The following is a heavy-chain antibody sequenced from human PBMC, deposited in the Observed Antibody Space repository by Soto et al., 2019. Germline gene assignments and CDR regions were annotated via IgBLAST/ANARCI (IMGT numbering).Heavy chain of an antibody. Sequence: EVQLLESGGGLVQPGGSLRLSCAASGFTFSSYAMSWVRQAPGKGLEWVSVISGSGGSTYYADSVKGRFTISRDNSKNTLYLQMNSLRAEDTAVYYCAKDPHGDYLLNWFDPWGQGILVTVSS. CDR3: AKDPHGDYLLNWFDP. D-gene: IGHD4-17*01. J-gene: IGHJ5*02. CDR1: GFTFSSYA. V-gene: IGHV3-23*01. CDR2: ISGSGGST.